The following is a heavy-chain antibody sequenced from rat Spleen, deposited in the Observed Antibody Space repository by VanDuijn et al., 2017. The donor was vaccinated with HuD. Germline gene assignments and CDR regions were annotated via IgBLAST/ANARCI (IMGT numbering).Heavy chain of an antibody. CDR1: GFTFSKSG. V-gene: IGHV5-29*01. Sequence: EVQLVESDGGLVQPGRSLKLSCAASGFTFSKSGMAWVRQAPTKGLEWVATISFDGGHSYYRDSVKGRFTISRDNAKRSLYLQMDSLRSEDTATYYCTTGVYWGQGVMVTVSS. D-gene: IGHD4-3*01. J-gene: IGHJ2*01. CDR3: TTGVY. CDR2: ISFDGGHS.